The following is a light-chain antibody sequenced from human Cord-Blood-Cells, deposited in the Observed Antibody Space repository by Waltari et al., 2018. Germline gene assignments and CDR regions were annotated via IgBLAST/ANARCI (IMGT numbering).Light chain of an antibody. V-gene: IGKV4-1*01. CDR3: QQYYSTPYT. Sequence: DIVMTQSLDSLAVSLGERATINCKSSQSVLYSSNNKNYLAWYQQKPGQPPKLLIYWASTRESGVPDRFSGSWSGTDFTLTISSLQAEDVAVYYCQQYYSTPYTFGQGTKLEIK. CDR2: WAS. J-gene: IGKJ2*01. CDR1: QSVLYSSNNKNY.